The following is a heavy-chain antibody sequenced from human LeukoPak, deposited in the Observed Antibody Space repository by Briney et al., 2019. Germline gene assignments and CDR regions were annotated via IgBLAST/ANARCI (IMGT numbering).Heavy chain of an antibody. J-gene: IGHJ4*02. Sequence: GGSLRLSCAASGFTFSSYSLNWVRHAPGKGLERVSSISSSSSYIYYADSVKGRFTISRDNAKNSLYLQMNSLRAEDTAVYYCASPYSSRWYELCYWGQGTLVTVSS. V-gene: IGHV3-21*01. D-gene: IGHD6-13*01. CDR3: ASPYSSRWYELCY. CDR2: ISSSSSYI. CDR1: GFTFSSYS.